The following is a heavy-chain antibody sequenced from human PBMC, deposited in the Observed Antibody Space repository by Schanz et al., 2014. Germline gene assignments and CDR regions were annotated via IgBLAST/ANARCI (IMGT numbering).Heavy chain of an antibody. CDR1: GFVFRTFA. CDR3: MAMGRNTSHYFDP. Sequence: EEQLLESGGTVVQPGGSLRVSCAASGFVFRTFAMYWVRQAPGKGLEWVSAITGSGSKTYYADSVKGRFTIARDNSKNTLFLQMDSLRVEDTAVYYCMAMGRNTSHYFDPWGQGTLVTVSS. J-gene: IGHJ4*02. CDR2: ITGSGSKT. V-gene: IGHV3-23*01. D-gene: IGHD1-1*01.